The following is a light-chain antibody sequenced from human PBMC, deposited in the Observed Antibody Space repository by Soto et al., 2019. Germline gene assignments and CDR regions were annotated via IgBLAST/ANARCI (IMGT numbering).Light chain of an antibody. J-gene: IGKJ1*01. V-gene: IGKV3-20*01. CDR2: GAS. Sequence: EIVLTQSPATLSLSPGERATLPCRASQSVSNNYLAWYQQKPGQAPRLLIYGASTRATGIPDRFSSSGSGTDFTLTISSLEPEDFAVYYCQQYGASPTFGQGTKVDI. CDR1: QSVSNNY. CDR3: QQYGASPT.